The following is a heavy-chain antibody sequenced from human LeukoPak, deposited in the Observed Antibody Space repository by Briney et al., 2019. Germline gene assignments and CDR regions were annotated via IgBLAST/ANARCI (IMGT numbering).Heavy chain of an antibody. CDR3: AREEEMATSFDY. CDR1: GFTFSSYA. V-gene: IGHV3-30-3*01. Sequence: GGSLRPSCAASGFTFSSYAMHWVRQAPGKGLEWVAVISYDGSNKYYADSVKGRFTISRDNSKNTLYLQMNSLRAEDTAVYYCAREEEMATSFDYWGQGTLVTVSS. J-gene: IGHJ4*02. D-gene: IGHD5-24*01. CDR2: ISYDGSNK.